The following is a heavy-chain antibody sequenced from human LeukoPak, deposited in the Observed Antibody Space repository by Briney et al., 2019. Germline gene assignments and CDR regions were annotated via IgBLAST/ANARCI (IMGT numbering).Heavy chain of an antibody. CDR1: GFTFSSYS. V-gene: IGHV3-21*01. Sequence: GGSLRLPCAASGFTFSSYSMNWVRQAPGKGLEWVSSISSSSSYIYYADSVKGRFTISRDNAKNSLYLQMNSLRAEDTAVYYCARDYDFWSGYYQSGFDYWGQGTLVTVSS. J-gene: IGHJ4*02. CDR2: ISSSSSYI. D-gene: IGHD3-3*01. CDR3: ARDYDFWSGYYQSGFDY.